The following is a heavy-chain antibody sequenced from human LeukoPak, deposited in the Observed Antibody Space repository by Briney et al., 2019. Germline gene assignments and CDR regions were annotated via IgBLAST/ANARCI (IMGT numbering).Heavy chain of an antibody. D-gene: IGHD5-24*01. CDR2: INPGGDNT. V-gene: IGHV1-46*01. J-gene: IGHJ3*02. Sequence: VASVKVSCKASGYTFTNYYIYWVRQAPGPGLEWMGLINPGGDNTDYAQNFQDRVTMTRDTSTSTVYMGLSSLRSEDTAVYYCARIRDGYNDAYDIWGQGTMVTVSS. CDR1: GYTFTNYY. CDR3: ARIRDGYNDAYDI.